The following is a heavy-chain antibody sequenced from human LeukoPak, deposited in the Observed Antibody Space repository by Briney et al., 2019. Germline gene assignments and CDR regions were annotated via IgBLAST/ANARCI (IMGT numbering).Heavy chain of an antibody. CDR3: ARETRQWLRLGYYYYYMDV. Sequence: GASVKVSCKASGYTFTSYAMNWVRQAPGQGLEWMGWINTNTGNPTYAQGFTGRFVFSLDTSVSTAYLQISSLKAEDTAVYYCARETRQWLRLGYYYYYMDVWGKGTTVTVSS. CDR2: INTNTGNP. CDR1: GYTFTSYA. V-gene: IGHV7-4-1*02. J-gene: IGHJ6*03. D-gene: IGHD5-12*01.